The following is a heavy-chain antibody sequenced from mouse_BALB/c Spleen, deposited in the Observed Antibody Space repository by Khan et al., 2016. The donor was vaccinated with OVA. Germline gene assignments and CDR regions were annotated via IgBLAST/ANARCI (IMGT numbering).Heavy chain of an antibody. CDR2: INPSTGYT. CDR3: ARYYYGSSHDY. CDR1: GYTFTSYW. V-gene: IGHV1-7*01. J-gene: IGHJ2*01. Sequence: QVQLKQSGAELAKPGASVKMSCKASGYTFTSYWMHWVKQRPGQGLEWIGYINPSTGYTEYNQKFKDKATLTADKSSSTAYMQLSSLTSADSAVYYCARYYYGSSHDYWGQGTTLTVSS. D-gene: IGHD1-1*01.